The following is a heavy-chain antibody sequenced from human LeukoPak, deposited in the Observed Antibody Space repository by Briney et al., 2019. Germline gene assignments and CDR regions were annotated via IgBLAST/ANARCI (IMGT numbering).Heavy chain of an antibody. V-gene: IGHV4-38-2*01. Sequence: SETLSLTCAVSGDSISSGYYWGWIRQPPGKGLEWIGSIYHSGNTYYNPSLKSRVTISVDTSKNQFSLKLSSVTAADTAVYYCARGRGGYCSSTSCYRWFDPWGQGTLVTVSS. D-gene: IGHD2-2*01. CDR2: IYHSGNT. CDR1: GDSISSGYY. CDR3: ARGRGGYCSSTSCYRWFDP. J-gene: IGHJ5*02.